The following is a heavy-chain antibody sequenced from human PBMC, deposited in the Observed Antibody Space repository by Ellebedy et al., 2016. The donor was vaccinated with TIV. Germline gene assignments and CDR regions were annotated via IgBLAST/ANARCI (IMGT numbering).Heavy chain of an antibody. CDR3: ARDANDYGIDAFDI. J-gene: IGHJ3*02. V-gene: IGHV4-31*03. D-gene: IGHD4-17*01. CDR2: IYYSGRT. CDR1: GDSISDGGYY. Sequence: SETLSLTCTVSGDSISDGGYYWGWIRHHPGKGLEWIGYIYYSGRTEYNPSLKSRVSMSVDPSKTQFSLRLTSVTAADTAVYFCARDANDYGIDAFDIWGHGTMVTVSA.